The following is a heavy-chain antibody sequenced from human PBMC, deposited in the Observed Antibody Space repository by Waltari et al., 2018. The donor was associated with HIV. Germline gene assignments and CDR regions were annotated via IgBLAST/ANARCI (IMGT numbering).Heavy chain of an antibody. J-gene: IGHJ5*02. D-gene: IGHD6-19*01. Sequence: QVQLVQSGAEVKKPGASVKVCCKASGYTFTRYGISWLRPAPGQGLEWMGWISAYNGNTNYAQKLQGRVTMTTDTSTSTAYMELRSLRSDDTAVYYCARDRGIAVAVWFDPWGQGTLVTVSS. V-gene: IGHV1-18*01. CDR3: ARDRGIAVAVWFDP. CDR1: GYTFTRYG. CDR2: ISAYNGNT.